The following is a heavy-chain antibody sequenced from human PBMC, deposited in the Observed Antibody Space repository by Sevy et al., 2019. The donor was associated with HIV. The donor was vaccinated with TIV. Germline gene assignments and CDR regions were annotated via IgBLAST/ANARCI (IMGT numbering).Heavy chain of an antibody. CDR2: IYYSGSA. Sequence: SETLSLTCTVSGGSISGSNYYWGWIRQPPGKGLEWIGTIYYSGSAYYNSSLKSRVTIFIDTSNNQFSLRLSSVTAADTAVYYCARRDYYGYSDSWGQGTLVTVSS. CDR1: GGSISGSNYY. V-gene: IGHV4-39*01. D-gene: IGHD3-3*01. J-gene: IGHJ4*02. CDR3: ARRDYYGYSDS.